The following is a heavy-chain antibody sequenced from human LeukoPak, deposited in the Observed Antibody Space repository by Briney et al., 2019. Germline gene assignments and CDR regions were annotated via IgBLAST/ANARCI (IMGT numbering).Heavy chain of an antibody. Sequence: PGGSLRLSCAASGFTFSSYGMHWVRQAPGKGLEWVAGIWYDGSNKYYADSVKGRFTISRDNSKNTLYLQMNSLRAEDTAVYYCAREGGSSSWIYNWFDPWGQGTLVTVSS. D-gene: IGHD6-13*01. CDR1: GFTFSSYG. J-gene: IGHJ5*02. CDR2: IWYDGSNK. CDR3: AREGGSSSWIYNWFDP. V-gene: IGHV3-33*01.